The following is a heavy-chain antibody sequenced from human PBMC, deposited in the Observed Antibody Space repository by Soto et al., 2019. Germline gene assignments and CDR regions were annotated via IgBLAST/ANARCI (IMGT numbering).Heavy chain of an antibody. CDR1: GYTFTNYD. Sequence: ASVKVSCKASGYTFTNYDINWVRQATGQGLEWMGWMNPNSGNTGYAQKFQGRVTMTRNTSISTAYMELSSLRSEDTAVYYCARAGFGGYDFWSGYYWGGYYYGMDVWGQGTTVTASS. J-gene: IGHJ6*02. V-gene: IGHV1-8*01. D-gene: IGHD3-3*01. CDR2: MNPNSGNT. CDR3: ARAGFGGYDFWSGYYWGGYYYGMDV.